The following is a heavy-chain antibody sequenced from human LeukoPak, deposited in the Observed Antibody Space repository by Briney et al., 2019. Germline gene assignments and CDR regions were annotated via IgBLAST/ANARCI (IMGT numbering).Heavy chain of an antibody. Sequence: SETLSLTCNVSGDSISAYYWSWIRQPPGKGLEWIGHIRYTGNTNIGNTNYNPSLKSRVTILVDTSNNQFSLSLTSLTAADTAVYYCARGGGPTVTTANLAYWGQGTLVTVSS. CDR3: ARGGGPTVTTANLAY. V-gene: IGHV4-59*01. CDR2: IRYTGNT. CDR1: GDSISAYY. D-gene: IGHD4-17*01. J-gene: IGHJ4*02.